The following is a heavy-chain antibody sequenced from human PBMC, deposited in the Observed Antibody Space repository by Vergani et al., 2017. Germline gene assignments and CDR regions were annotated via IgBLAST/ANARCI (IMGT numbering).Heavy chain of an antibody. V-gene: IGHV3-11*04. CDR3: AREMSNEGFDY. CDR1: GFRFSDYY. Sequence: QVQLEESGGGLVKPGGSLRLSCAASGFRFSDYYMTWIRQAPGKGLECISYISSRGSAVYYADSVKGRFTISRDNAKNSLYLEMSSLKVEDTGVYYCAREMSNEGFDYWGQGTRVTVS. D-gene: IGHD4-11*01. J-gene: IGHJ4*02. CDR2: ISSRGSAV.